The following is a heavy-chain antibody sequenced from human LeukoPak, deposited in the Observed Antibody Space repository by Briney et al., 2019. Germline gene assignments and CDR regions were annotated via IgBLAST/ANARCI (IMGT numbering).Heavy chain of an antibody. Sequence: PGGSLRLSCAASEFTFSSYSMNWVRQAPGKGLEWVSYITNSGNSKSYADSVKGRFTISRDNAKNSLYLQMSSLRAEDTAVYYCARKGELERRRSWDYWGQGTLVTVSS. J-gene: IGHJ4*02. D-gene: IGHD1-1*01. V-gene: IGHV3-48*04. CDR1: EFTFSSYS. CDR2: ITNSGNSK. CDR3: ARKGELERRRSWDY.